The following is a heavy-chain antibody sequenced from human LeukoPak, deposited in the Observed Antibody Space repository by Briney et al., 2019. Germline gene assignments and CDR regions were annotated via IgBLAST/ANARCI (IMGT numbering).Heavy chain of an antibody. CDR1: GGSFSGYY. CDR2: INHSGST. CDR3: ARGQGGSGWYRVNWFDP. D-gene: IGHD6-19*01. J-gene: IGHJ5*02. V-gene: IGHV4-34*01. Sequence: PSETLSLTCAVYGGSFSGYYWSWIRQPPGKGLEWIGEINHSGSTNYNPSLESRVTISVDTSKNQFSLKLSSVTAADTAVYYCARGQGGSGWYRVNWFDPWGQGTLVTVSS.